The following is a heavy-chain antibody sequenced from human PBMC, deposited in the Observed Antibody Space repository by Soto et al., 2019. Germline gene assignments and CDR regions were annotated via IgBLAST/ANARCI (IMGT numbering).Heavy chain of an antibody. V-gene: IGHV6-1*01. CDR2: TYYRSKWYH. J-gene: IGHJ4*02. CDR1: GDSVSSNSAA. D-gene: IGHD1-1*01. Sequence: SQTLSLTCAISGDSVSSNSAAWNWIRLSPSRGLECLSRTYYRSKWYHDYAVSVKSRITVTPDTSENQFSLQLNSVTPEDTAVYYCARDPGTSYFDYWGQGTLVTVSS. CDR3: ARDPGTSYFDY.